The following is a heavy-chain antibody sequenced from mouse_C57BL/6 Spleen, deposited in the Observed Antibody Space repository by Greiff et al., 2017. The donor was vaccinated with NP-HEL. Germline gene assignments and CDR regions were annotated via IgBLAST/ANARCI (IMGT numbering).Heavy chain of an antibody. Sequence: QVQLQQSGAELVKPGASVKLSCKASGYTFTEYTIHWVKQRSGQGLEWIGWFYPGSGSIKYNEKFKDKATLTADKSSSTVYMELSRLTSEDSAVYFCARHEVLFYYDYGYFDYWGQGTTLTVSS. CDR2: FYPGSGSI. CDR3: ARHEVLFYYDYGYFDY. V-gene: IGHV1-62-2*01. J-gene: IGHJ2*01. CDR1: GYTFTEYT. D-gene: IGHD2-4*01.